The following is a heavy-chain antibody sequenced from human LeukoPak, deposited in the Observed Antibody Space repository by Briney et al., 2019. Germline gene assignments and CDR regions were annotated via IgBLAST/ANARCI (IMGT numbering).Heavy chain of an antibody. CDR2: IYYSGST. V-gene: IGHV4-39*01. CDR1: GGSISSSSYS. D-gene: IGHD6-19*01. CDR3: ARPLRVQWLAGFDH. J-gene: IGHJ4*02. Sequence: RASETLSLTCTVSGGSISSSSYSWGWIRQPPGKGLEWIGSIYYSGSTYYNPSLKSRVTISVDTSKNQFSLKLSSVTAADTAVYYCARPLRVQWLAGFDHWGQGTLVTVSS.